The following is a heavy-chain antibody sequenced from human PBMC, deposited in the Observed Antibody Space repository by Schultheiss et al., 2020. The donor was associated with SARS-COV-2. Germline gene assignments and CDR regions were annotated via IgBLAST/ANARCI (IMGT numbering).Heavy chain of an antibody. CDR3: ARGRPGDSSGYYYDY. CDR2: IKTDGSAT. D-gene: IGHD3-22*01. CDR1: GFTFSNYG. V-gene: IGHV3-74*01. Sequence: GGSLRLSCAASGFTFSNYGMHWVRQAPGKGLVWVSRIKTDGSATTYADSVKGRFTISRDNAKNTLYLQMSRLRAEDTAVYYCARGRPGDSSGYYYDYWGQGTLVTVSS. J-gene: IGHJ4*02.